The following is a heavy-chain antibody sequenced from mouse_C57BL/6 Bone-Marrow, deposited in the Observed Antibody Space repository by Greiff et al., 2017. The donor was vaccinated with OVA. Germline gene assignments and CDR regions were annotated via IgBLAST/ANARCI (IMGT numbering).Heavy chain of an antibody. V-gene: IGHV1-5*01. CDR1: GYTFTSYW. D-gene: IGHD2-3*01. Sequence: DVKLQESGTVLARPGASVKMSCKTSGYTFTSYWMHWVKQRPGQGLEWIGAIYPGNSDTSYNQKFKGKAKLTAVTSASTAYMELSSLTNEDSAVYYCTRRVYDGYPAWFAYWGQGTLVTVSA. J-gene: IGHJ3*01. CDR3: TRRVYDGYPAWFAY. CDR2: IYPGNSDT.